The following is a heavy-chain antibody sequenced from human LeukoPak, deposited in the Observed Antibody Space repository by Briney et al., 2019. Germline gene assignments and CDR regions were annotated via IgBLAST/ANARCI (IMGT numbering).Heavy chain of an antibody. J-gene: IGHJ1*01. CDR2: ISSSSSTI. D-gene: IGHD1-26*01. CDR3: ARVQWELLRGPAEYFQH. V-gene: IGHV3-48*01. CDR1: GFNFNAYG. Sequence: PGGSLRLSCVASGFNFNAYGMNWVRQAPGKGLEWVSYISSSSSTIYYADSVKGRFTISRDNAKNSLYLQMNSLRAEDTAVYYCARVQWELLRGPAEYFQHWGQGTLVTVSS.